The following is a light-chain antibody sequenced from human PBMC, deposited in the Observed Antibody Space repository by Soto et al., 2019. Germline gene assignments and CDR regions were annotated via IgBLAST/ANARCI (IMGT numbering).Light chain of an antibody. CDR3: QSYDSSLSGYV. Sequence: ALTQPPSVSGAPGQRVTISCTGSSSNIGAGYDVHWYQQLPGTAPKLLIYGNSNRPSGVPDRFSGSKSGTSASLAITGLQAEDEADYYCQSYDSSLSGYVFGTGTKVTVL. V-gene: IGLV1-40*01. CDR2: GNS. CDR1: SSNIGAGYD. J-gene: IGLJ1*01.